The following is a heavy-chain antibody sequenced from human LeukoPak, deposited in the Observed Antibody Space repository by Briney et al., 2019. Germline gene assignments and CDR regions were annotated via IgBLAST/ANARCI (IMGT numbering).Heavy chain of an antibody. D-gene: IGHD4-17*01. CDR1: GFTFDDYA. Sequence: GGSLRLSCAASGFTFDDYAMHWVRQAPGKGLEWVSGISWNSGSIGYADSVKGRFTISRDNAKNSLYLQMNSLRAEDMALYYRAKGIYGDSRGNAFDIWGQGTMVTVSS. CDR3: AKGIYGDSRGNAFDI. CDR2: ISWNSGSI. J-gene: IGHJ3*02. V-gene: IGHV3-9*03.